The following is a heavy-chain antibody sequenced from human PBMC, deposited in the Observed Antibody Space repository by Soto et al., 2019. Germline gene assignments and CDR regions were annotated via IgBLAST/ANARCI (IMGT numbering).Heavy chain of an antibody. Sequence: ESGPTLVNPTQTLTLTCTFSGFSLSTSGVGVAWIRQPPGKALEWLALIYWDDDKRYSPSLKDRLAISKDTSRNQVVLTITNMDPGDTATYFCAHAGDYDLLTFDHWGPGTLVTVSS. CDR2: IYWDDDK. CDR3: AHAGDYDLLTFDH. V-gene: IGHV2-5*02. D-gene: IGHD4-17*01. CDR1: GFSLSTSGVG. J-gene: IGHJ4*02.